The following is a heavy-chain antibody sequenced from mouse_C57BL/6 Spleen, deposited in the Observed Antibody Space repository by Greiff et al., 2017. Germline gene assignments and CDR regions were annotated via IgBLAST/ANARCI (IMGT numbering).Heavy chain of an antibody. D-gene: IGHD3-2*01. CDR1: GFTFSSYG. V-gene: IGHV5-6*01. Sequence: EVHLVESGGDLVKPGGSLKLSCAASGFTFSSYGMSWVRQTPDKRLEWVANISSGGSYTYYPDSVKGRFTISRDNAKNTLYLQMSSLKSEDTAMYYCARHGEETARFDYWGQGTTLTVSS. CDR2: ISSGGSYT. CDR3: ARHGEETARFDY. J-gene: IGHJ2*01.